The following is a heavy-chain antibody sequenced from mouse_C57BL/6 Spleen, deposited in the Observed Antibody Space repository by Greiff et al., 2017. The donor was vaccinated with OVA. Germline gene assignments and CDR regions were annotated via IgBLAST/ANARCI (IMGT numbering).Heavy chain of an antibody. CDR2: IWSGGST. J-gene: IGHJ1*03. Sequence: QVQLQQSGPGLVQPSQSLSITCTVSGFSLTSYGVHWVRQSPGKGLEWLGVIWSGGSTDYNAAFISRLCISKDNSKSQVFFKMNSLQADDTAIDYCASTVVATDWYFDVWGTGTTVTVSS. V-gene: IGHV2-2*01. CDR1: GFSLTSYG. D-gene: IGHD1-1*01. CDR3: ASTVVATDWYFDV.